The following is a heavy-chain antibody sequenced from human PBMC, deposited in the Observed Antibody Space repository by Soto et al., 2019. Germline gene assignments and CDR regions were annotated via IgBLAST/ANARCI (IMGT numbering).Heavy chain of an antibody. CDR2: ISAYNGNT. D-gene: IGHD2-2*01. V-gene: IGHV1-18*01. CDR3: ARDYLVVVPAARPLDY. Sequence: ASVKVSCKASGYTFTSYGISWVRQAPGQGLEWMGWISAYNGNTNYAQKLQGRVTMTTDTSTSTAYMELRSLRSDDTAVYYCARDYLVVVPAARPLDYWGQGTLVTVSS. J-gene: IGHJ4*02. CDR1: GYTFTSYG.